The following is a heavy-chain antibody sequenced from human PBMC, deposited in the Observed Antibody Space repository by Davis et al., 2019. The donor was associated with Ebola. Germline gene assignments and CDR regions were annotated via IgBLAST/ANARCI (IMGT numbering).Heavy chain of an antibody. Sequence: ASVKVSCKASGYTFTGYYMHWVRQAPGQGLEWMGWINPNSGGTNYAQKFQGWVTMTRDTSISTAYMELSSLRSEDTAVYYCARGYSSSWYDLGGYNWFDPWGQGTLVTVSS. V-gene: IGHV1-2*04. CDR3: ARGYSSSWYDLGGYNWFDP. D-gene: IGHD6-13*01. CDR2: INPNSGGT. J-gene: IGHJ5*02. CDR1: GYTFTGYY.